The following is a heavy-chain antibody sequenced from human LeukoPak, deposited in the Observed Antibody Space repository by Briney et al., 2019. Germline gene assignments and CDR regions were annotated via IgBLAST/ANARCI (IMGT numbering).Heavy chain of an antibody. Sequence: GGSLRLSCAASGFTFSSYGMHWVRQAPGKWLEWVAVIWYDGSNKYYADSVKGRFTISRDNSKNTLYLQMNSLRAEDTAVYYCAKDYYDSTGYFDYWGQGTLVTVSS. CDR1: GFTFSSYG. D-gene: IGHD3-22*01. CDR2: IWYDGSNK. CDR3: AKDYYDSTGYFDY. J-gene: IGHJ4*02. V-gene: IGHV3-33*06.